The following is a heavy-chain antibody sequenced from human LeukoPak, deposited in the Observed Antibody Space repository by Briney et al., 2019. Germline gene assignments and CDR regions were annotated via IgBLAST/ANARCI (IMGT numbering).Heavy chain of an antibody. Sequence: ASVKVSCKASGGTFSSYAISWVRQAPGQGLEWMGGIIPIFGTANYAQKFQGRVTITADESTSTAYMELSSLRSEDTAVYYCARDMSCYDFWSGSPTYYYYGMDVWGQGTTVTVSS. V-gene: IGHV1-69*13. CDR1: GGTFSSYA. CDR3: ARDMSCYDFWSGSPTYYYYGMDV. J-gene: IGHJ6*02. CDR2: IIPIFGTA. D-gene: IGHD3-3*01.